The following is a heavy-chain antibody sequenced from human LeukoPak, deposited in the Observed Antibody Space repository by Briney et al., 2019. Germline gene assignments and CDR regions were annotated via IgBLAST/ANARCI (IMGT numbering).Heavy chain of an antibody. Sequence: GASVKVSCKASGYTFTSYYMHWVRQAPGQGLEWMGIINPSGGSTSYAQKFQGRVTMTRDMSTSTVYMELSSLRSEDTAVYYCATGSQELSDYYGSGSYTPLDYWGQGTLVTVSS. V-gene: IGHV1-46*01. J-gene: IGHJ4*02. CDR1: GYTFTSYY. CDR2: INPSGGST. D-gene: IGHD3-10*01. CDR3: ATGSQELSDYYGSGSYTPLDY.